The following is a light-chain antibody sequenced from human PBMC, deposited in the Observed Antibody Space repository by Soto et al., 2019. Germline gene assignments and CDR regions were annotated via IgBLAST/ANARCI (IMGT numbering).Light chain of an antibody. V-gene: IGLV2-14*01. CDR1: SSDVGGYNY. CDR2: DVS. CDR3: SSYTSSSTLV. Sequence: SAVTQPASVSGSPGQSITIFCTGTSSDVGGYNYVSWYQQHPGKAPKLMIYDVSNRPSGVSNRFSGSKSGNTASLTISGLQAEDEADYYCSSYTSSSTLVFGTGTKVTVL. J-gene: IGLJ1*01.